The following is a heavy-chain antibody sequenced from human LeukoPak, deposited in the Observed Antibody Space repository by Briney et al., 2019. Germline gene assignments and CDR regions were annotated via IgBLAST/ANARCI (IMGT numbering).Heavy chain of an antibody. V-gene: IGHV4-59*08. CDR2: IYYSGST. J-gene: IGHJ4*02. CDR3: ARHRIYDFWSGYLFDY. CDR1: GGSISSYY. Sequence: PSETLSLTCTVSGGSISSYYWSWIRQPPGKGLEWIGYIYYSGSTYYNPSLKSRVTISVDTSKNQFSLKLSSVTAADTAVYYCARHRIYDFWSGYLFDYWGQGTLVTVSS. D-gene: IGHD3-3*01.